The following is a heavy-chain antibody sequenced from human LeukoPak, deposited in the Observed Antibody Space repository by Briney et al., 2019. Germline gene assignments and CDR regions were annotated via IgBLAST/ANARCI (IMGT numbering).Heavy chain of an antibody. J-gene: IGHJ4*02. D-gene: IGHD3-9*01. Sequence: PSETLSLTCTVFGGSISSGDYYWSWIRQPPGKGLEWIGYIYYSGSTYYNPSLKSRVTISVDTSKNQFSLKLSSVTAANTAVYYCARGLDLDWGQGTLVTVSS. CDR2: IYYSGST. CDR1: GGSISSGDYY. V-gene: IGHV4-30-4*01. CDR3: ARGLDLD.